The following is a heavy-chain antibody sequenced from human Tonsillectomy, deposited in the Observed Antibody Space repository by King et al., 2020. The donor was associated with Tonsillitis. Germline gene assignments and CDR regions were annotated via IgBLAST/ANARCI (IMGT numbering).Heavy chain of an antibody. CDR1: GFTFSAYF. D-gene: IGHD2-15*01. CDR2: IRNKPADYTT. J-gene: IGHJ4*02. CDR3: TKGDWRGGNGYGGDF. V-gene: IGHV3-72*01. Sequence: VQLVESGGGVVQPGGSLTLSCAASGFTFSAYFMDWVRQTPGKGLEWVGRIRNKPADYTTEYAAYVKGRFTSSRDDSRNSLYLQMNSLKSDDTAVYYCTKGDWRGGNGYGGDFWGQGTLVTVSS.